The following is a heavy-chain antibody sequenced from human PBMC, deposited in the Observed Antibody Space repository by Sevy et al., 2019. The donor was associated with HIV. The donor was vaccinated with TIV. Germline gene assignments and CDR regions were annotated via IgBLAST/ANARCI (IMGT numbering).Heavy chain of an antibody. CDR1: GFTFDDYA. CDR3: SRGLATADTPEYYFDS. J-gene: IGHJ4*02. CDR2: ITRNSYEAYGGTT. D-gene: IGHD5-12*01. V-gene: IGHV3-49*03. Sequence: GGSLRLSCTASGFTFDDYAMSWFRHAPGKGLEWVAFITRNSYEAYGGTTEYAASVKGRFIISRDDSKSIAYLQMNSLKTEDTAVYYCSRGLATADTPEYYFDSWGQGTLVTVSS.